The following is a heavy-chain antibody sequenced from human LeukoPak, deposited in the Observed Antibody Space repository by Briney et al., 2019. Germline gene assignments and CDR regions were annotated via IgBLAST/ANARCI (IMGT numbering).Heavy chain of an antibody. CDR1: GYTFTGYY. V-gene: IGHV1-2*02. CDR3: ARITGTTGS. CDR2: INPNSGGT. J-gene: IGHJ4*02. D-gene: IGHD1-14*01. Sequence: ASVKVSCKASGYTFTGYYLHWVRQAPGQGLEWMGWINPNSGGTSYAQDFQGRVTMTRDTSISTAYMELSRLTSDDTAVYFCARITGTTGSWGQGTLVTVFS.